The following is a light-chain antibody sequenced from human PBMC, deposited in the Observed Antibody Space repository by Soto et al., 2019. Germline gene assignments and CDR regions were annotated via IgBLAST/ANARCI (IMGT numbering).Light chain of an antibody. CDR2: AAS. CDR3: QKYDGVPLT. CDR1: QGIANH. Sequence: IQMTQSPSSLSASVGDRVNITCRASQGIANHLAWYQQQPGKVPRLLIDAASTLQSGVPSRFSGSGSKREFTLTITNLQPEDVATYYCQKYDGVPLTFGGGTKVDNK. J-gene: IGKJ4*01. V-gene: IGKV1-27*01.